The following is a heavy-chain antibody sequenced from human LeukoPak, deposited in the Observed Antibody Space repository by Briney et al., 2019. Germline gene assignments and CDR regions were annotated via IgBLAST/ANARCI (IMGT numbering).Heavy chain of an antibody. CDR2: INTDGSTT. CDR3: ARSRGGRYHY. Sequence: GGSLRLSCAASGFTFSNDWMHWVRQAPGKGLVWVSRINTDGSTTTYADSVKGRFTISRDNAKNTLYLQMNSLRVEDTAVYYCARSRGGRYHYWGQGTLVTVSS. V-gene: IGHV3-74*01. CDR1: GFTFSNDW. J-gene: IGHJ4*02. D-gene: IGHD3-16*02.